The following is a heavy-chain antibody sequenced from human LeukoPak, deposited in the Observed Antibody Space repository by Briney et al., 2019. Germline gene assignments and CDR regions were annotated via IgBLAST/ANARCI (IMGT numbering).Heavy chain of an antibody. J-gene: IGHJ4*02. CDR1: GFTFSNAW. CDR3: TTLSTSITGDLAY. V-gene: IGHV3-15*01. CDR2: IKSKTDGGTT. D-gene: IGHD1-20*01. Sequence: PGGSLRLSCAASGFTFSNAWMSWVRQAPGKGLEWVGRIKSKTDGGTTDYAAPVKGRFTISRDDSKNTLYLQMNSLKTEDTAVYYCTTLSTSITGDLAYWGQGTLVTVSS.